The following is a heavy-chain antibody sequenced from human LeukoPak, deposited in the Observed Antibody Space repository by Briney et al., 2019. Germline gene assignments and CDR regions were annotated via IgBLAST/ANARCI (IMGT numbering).Heavy chain of an antibody. V-gene: IGHV4-59*08. Sequence: SETLSLTCTVSGGSISSYYWSWIRQPPGKGLEWIGYIYYSGSTNYNPSLKSRVTISVDASKNQFSLKLSSVTAADTAVYYCARGGYSSIYYFDYWGQGTLVTVSS. CDR2: IYYSGST. CDR3: ARGGYSSIYYFDY. CDR1: GGSISSYY. D-gene: IGHD6-19*01. J-gene: IGHJ4*02.